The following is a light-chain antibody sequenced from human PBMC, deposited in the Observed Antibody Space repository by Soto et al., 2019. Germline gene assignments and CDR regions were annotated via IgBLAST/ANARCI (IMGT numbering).Light chain of an antibody. CDR3: QQYESYWT. CDR1: QSINTW. J-gene: IGKJ1*01. CDR2: DAS. V-gene: IGKV1-5*01. Sequence: DIQMTQSPSTLSASVGDGVTITFRASQSINTWLAWYQQKPGKAPKLLIYDASSLESGVPSRFSGSGSGTEFTIIISSLQPDDFATYYCQQYESYWTFGQGTKVDIK.